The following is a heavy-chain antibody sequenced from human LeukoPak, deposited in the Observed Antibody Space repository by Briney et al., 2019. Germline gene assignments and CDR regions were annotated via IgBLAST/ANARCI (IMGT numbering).Heavy chain of an antibody. CDR2: ISYDGSAK. D-gene: IGHD3-22*01. CDR3: ARSVHFGYHDY. J-gene: IGHJ4*02. Sequence: GGSLRLSCAASRFSFSTYAIHWVRQAPGKGLEWVAVISYDGSAKWYADSVKGRFTISRDNSKNTVHLQINSLRAEDTAVFYCARSVHFGYHDYWGQGTLVTVSS. CDR1: RFSFSTYA. V-gene: IGHV3-30*04.